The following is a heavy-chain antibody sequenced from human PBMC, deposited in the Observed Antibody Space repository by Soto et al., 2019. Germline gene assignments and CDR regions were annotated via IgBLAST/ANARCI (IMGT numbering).Heavy chain of an antibody. CDR2: IHYSGST. J-gene: IGHJ4*02. Sequence: ASETLSLTCTVSGGSISNYYWSWIRQPPGKGLEWIGYIHYSGSTNYNPALKSRVTMSVDTSKNQFSLTLSSLTAADTAVYYCARRYCAGGSCNSGFDYWGQGNPVTFSS. V-gene: IGHV4-59*08. CDR3: ARRYCAGGSCNSGFDY. CDR1: GGSISNYY. D-gene: IGHD2-15*01.